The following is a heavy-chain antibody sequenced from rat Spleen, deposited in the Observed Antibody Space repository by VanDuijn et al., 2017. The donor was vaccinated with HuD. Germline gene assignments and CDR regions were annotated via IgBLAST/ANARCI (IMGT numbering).Heavy chain of an antibody. Sequence: QVQLKESGPGLVQPSQTLSLTCTVSGFSLSSNTVQWVRQPPGKSLVWMGIIWAGGGTNYNSAVKARLSSSRDTSKSQVLLKMNSLQPEDTGTYYCARHLREASGVMDAWGQGASVTVSS. CDR2: IWAGGGT. V-gene: IGHV2-72*01. CDR3: ARHLREASGVMDA. CDR1: GFSLSSNT. J-gene: IGHJ4*01. D-gene: IGHD4-3*01.